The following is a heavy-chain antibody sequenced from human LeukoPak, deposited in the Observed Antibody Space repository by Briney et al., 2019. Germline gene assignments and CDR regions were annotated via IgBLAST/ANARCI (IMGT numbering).Heavy chain of an antibody. J-gene: IGHJ6*03. D-gene: IGHD2/OR15-2a*01. V-gene: IGHV4-61*02. Sequence: PSQTLSLTCTVSGDSISSGDYYWSWIRQPAGKGLEWIGRIYTSGSTNYNPSLKSRVAISVDTSKNQFSLKLFSVTAADTAVYYCARDRPVSLSYYIDVWGKGTTVTISS. CDR3: ARDRPVSLSYYIDV. CDR2: IYTSGST. CDR1: GDSISSGDYY.